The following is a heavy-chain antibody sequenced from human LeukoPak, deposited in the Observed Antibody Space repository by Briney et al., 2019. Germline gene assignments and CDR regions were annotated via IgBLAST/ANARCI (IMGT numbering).Heavy chain of an antibody. CDR2: IRYDGSNK. V-gene: IGHV3-30*02. J-gene: IGHJ4*02. CDR1: GFTFSSYG. Sequence: GGSLRLSCAASGFTFSSYGMHWVRQAPGKGLEWVAFIRYDGSNKYYADSVKGRFTISRDNAKNSLYLQMNSLRAEDTAVYYCARDTYGDYDTIDYWGQGTLVTVSS. CDR3: ARDTYGDYDTIDY. D-gene: IGHD4-17*01.